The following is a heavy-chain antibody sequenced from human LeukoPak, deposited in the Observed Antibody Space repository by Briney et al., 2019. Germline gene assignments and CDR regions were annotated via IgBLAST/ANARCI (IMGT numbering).Heavy chain of an antibody. J-gene: IGHJ4*02. CDR1: GGSISNYY. D-gene: IGHD2-21*02. V-gene: IGHV4-59*08. CDR3: ARHCSGDCYPLFDY. Sequence: PSETLSLTCNVSGGSISNYYWSWIRQPPGKGLEWIGYIYYSGSTNYNPSLKSRVTISVDTSKNQFSLKLSSVTAADTAVYYCARHCSGDCYPLFDYWGQGILVTVSS. CDR2: IYYSGST.